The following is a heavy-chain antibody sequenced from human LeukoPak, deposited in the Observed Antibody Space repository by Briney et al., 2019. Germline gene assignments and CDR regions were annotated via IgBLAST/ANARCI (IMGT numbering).Heavy chain of an antibody. D-gene: IGHD6-6*01. V-gene: IGHV3-30-3*01. CDR3: AREDGSSSYLFDY. CDR2: ISYDGSNK. CDR1: GFSFSNYA. Sequence: GRSLRLSCAACGFSFSNYAMHWLRQAPGKGLEGVGVISYDGSNKYYPDSVKGRCTISRDNSNNTLYLQMNSLRAEDTAVYYCAREDGSSSYLFDYWGQGTLVTVSS. J-gene: IGHJ4*02.